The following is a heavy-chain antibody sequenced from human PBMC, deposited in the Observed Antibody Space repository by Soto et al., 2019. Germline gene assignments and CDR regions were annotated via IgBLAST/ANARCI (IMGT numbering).Heavy chain of an antibody. Sequence: GESLRISCQGSGYSFTNDLIAWVRQMPGKGLEWMGVIYPGDSEPTYSPSFQGQVTISADKSISTAYLQWSSLKASDTAIYYCARRRYYDILTGSDAFDIWGQGTMVTVSS. J-gene: IGHJ3*02. CDR3: ARRRYYDILTGSDAFDI. CDR1: GYSFTNDL. D-gene: IGHD3-9*01. V-gene: IGHV5-51*01. CDR2: IYPGDSEP.